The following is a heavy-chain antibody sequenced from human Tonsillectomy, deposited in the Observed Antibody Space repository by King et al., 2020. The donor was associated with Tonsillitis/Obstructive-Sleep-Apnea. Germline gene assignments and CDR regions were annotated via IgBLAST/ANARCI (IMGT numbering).Heavy chain of an antibody. CDR3: ARQVAGFYFFDH. CDR1: GYKFTNFW. D-gene: IGHD1-1*01. Sequence: QLVQSGPEVKKPGASLKISCKVSGYKFTNFWIGWVRQMPGKGLEWMGIIYPGDSDTKFSPSFQGQVTISVDKSIGTAYLQWSGLKASDTAIYYCARQVAGFYFFDHWGQGTLVTVSS. V-gene: IGHV5-51*01. CDR2: IYPGDSDT. J-gene: IGHJ4*02.